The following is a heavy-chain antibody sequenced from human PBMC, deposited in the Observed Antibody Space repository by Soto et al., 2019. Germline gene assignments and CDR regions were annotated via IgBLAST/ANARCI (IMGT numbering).Heavy chain of an antibody. CDR2: INHSGST. CDR1: GGSFSGYY. J-gene: IGHJ4*02. V-gene: IGHV4-34*01. CDR3: ARGRWLRSSVDY. Sequence: SETLSLTCAVYGGSFSGYYWTWIRQPPGKGLEWIGEINHSGSTNYNPSLTSRVTISVDTSKNQFSLKLSSVTAADTAVYYCARGRWLRSSVDYWGQGTLVTAPQ. D-gene: IGHD5-12*01.